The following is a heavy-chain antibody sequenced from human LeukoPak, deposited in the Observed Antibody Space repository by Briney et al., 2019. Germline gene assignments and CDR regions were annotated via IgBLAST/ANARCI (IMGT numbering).Heavy chain of an antibody. CDR3: ARHRSYDSSGRPSGFDP. Sequence: GESLKISCKGSGHSFTSYWIGWVRQMPGKGLEWMGIIYPGDSDTRYSPSFQGQVTISADKSISTAYLQWSSLKASDTAMYYCARHRSYDSSGRPSGFDPWGQGTLVTVSS. CDR2: IYPGDSDT. D-gene: IGHD3-22*01. V-gene: IGHV5-51*01. J-gene: IGHJ5*02. CDR1: GHSFTSYW.